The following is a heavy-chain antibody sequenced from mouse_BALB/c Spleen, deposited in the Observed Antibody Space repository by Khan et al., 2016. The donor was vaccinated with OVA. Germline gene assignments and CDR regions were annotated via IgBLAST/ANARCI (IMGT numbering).Heavy chain of an antibody. V-gene: IGHV2-6-1*01. D-gene: IGHD2-10*01. CDR1: GFSLTDYG. Sequence: QVQLQQSGPGLVAPSQSLSITCTISGFSLTDYGVHWVRQPPGKGLEWLVVIWSDGTTTYNSALKSRLSIIKDNSKSQIFLKMNSLQTDDTAMYYWARQPYYHYYIMDYWGQGTSVTVSS. J-gene: IGHJ4*01. CDR2: IWSDGTT. CDR3: ARQPYYHYYIMDY.